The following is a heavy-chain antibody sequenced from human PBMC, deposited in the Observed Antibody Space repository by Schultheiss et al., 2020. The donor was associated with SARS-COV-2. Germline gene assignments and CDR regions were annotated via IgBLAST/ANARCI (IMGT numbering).Heavy chain of an antibody. CDR3: AREGAGTEGFDY. J-gene: IGHJ4*02. Sequence: GESLKISCAASGFTFSSYAMHWVRQAPGKGLEWVAVISYDGSNKYYADSVKGRFTISRDNSKNTLYLQMNSLRAEDTAVYYCAREGAGTEGFDYWGQGTLVTVSS. D-gene: IGHD6-13*01. CDR2: ISYDGSNK. V-gene: IGHV3-30-3*01. CDR1: GFTFSSYA.